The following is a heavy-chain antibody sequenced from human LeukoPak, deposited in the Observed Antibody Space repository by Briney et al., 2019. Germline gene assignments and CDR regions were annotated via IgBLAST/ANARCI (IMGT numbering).Heavy chain of an antibody. V-gene: IGHV3-66*01. CDR2: IYGGGNT. J-gene: IGHJ4*02. CDR1: GFTVSSNY. CDR3: AREGSYDSSCYYDC. D-gene: IGHD3-22*01. Sequence: PGGSLRLSCAASGFTVSSNYMSWVRQAPGKGLEWVSLIYGGGNTYYADSVKGRFSISRDNSKNTLYLQMNSLRAEDTAFYYCAREGSYDSSCYYDCWGQGTLVTVSS.